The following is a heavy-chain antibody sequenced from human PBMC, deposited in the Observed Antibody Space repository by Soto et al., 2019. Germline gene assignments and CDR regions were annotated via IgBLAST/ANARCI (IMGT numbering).Heavy chain of an antibody. J-gene: IGHJ5*02. Sequence: SSETLSLTCTVSGGSISSGGYYWSWIRQHPGKGLEWIGYIYYSGSTYYNPSLKSRVTISVDTSKNQFSLKLSSVTAADTAVYYCARATRRGYSYGYNWFDPWGQGTLVTVSS. CDR2: IYYSGST. CDR1: GGSISSGGYY. V-gene: IGHV4-31*03. D-gene: IGHD5-18*01. CDR3: ARATRRGYSYGYNWFDP.